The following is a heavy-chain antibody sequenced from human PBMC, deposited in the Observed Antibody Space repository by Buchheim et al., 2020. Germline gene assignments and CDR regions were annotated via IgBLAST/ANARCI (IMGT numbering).Heavy chain of an antibody. Sequence: QVQLQESGPGLVKPSQTLSLTCTVSDGSISSGGYYWSWIRQHPGKGLEWIGYIYYSGSTYYNPSLKSRVTISVDTSKNHFSLKLSSVTAADTAVYYCARSQSARWTLDYYYYGMDVWGQGTT. V-gene: IGHV4-31*03. J-gene: IGHJ6*02. CDR2: IYYSGST. CDR3: ARSQSARWTLDYYYYGMDV. D-gene: IGHD3/OR15-3a*01. CDR1: DGSISSGGYY.